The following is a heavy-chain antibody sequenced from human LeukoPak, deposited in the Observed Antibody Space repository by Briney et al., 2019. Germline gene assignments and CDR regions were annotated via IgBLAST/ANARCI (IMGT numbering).Heavy chain of an antibody. CDR3: ASMENGGFQQWLAQFDY. CDR2: INPNSGGT. V-gene: IGHV1-2*02. J-gene: IGHJ4*02. CDR1: GYTFTGYY. Sequence: GASVKVSCKASGYTFTGYYMRWVRQAPGQGLEWMGWINPNSGGTNYAQKFQGRVTMTRDTSISTAYMELSRLRSDDTAVYYRASMENGGFQQWLAQFDYWGQGTLVTVSS. D-gene: IGHD6-19*01.